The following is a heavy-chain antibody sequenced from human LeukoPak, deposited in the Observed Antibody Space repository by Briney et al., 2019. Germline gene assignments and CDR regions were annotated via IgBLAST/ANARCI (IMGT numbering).Heavy chain of an antibody. J-gene: IGHJ4*02. CDR2: IIPILGIA. Sequence: SVKVSCKASGGAFSDYTFNWVRQAPGRGLEWMGKIIPILGIANFAQRFQGRVTITADKSTSTAFMELSSLTSEDTAVYYCARADKYSYGYCDYWGQGTLVTVSS. D-gene: IGHD5-18*01. V-gene: IGHV1-69*02. CDR3: ARADKYSYGYCDY. CDR1: GGAFSDYT.